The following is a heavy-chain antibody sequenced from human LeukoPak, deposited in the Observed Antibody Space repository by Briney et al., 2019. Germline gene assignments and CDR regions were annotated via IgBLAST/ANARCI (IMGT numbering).Heavy chain of an antibody. CDR3: ERDRYSSSSPALIDY. Sequence: PGGALRLSCAASGFTFSSYAMHWVRQAPGKGLEGVAVISYDGGNKYYADSVKGRFTISRDNSKNTLYLQMNSLRAEDTAVYYCERDRYSSSSPALIDYWGQGTLVTVSS. J-gene: IGHJ4*02. CDR1: GFTFSSYA. D-gene: IGHD6-13*01. CDR2: ISYDGGNK. V-gene: IGHV3-30-3*01.